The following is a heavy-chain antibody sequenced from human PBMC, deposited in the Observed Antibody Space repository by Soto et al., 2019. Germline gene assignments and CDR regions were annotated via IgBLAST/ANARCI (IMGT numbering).Heavy chain of an antibody. CDR2: IYHTGIT. Sequence: QVQLQESGPGLVRPSGTLSLTCAVSGGSISSDNWWGWVRQPPGKGLEWIGEIYHTGITNYNPSLKSRVIMSVDKSKNQFSLRLTSVTAADTAVFYCATIGSPSLLLGELAPYYFDYWGQGILVTVSS. CDR3: ATIGSPSLLLGELAPYYFDY. J-gene: IGHJ4*02. V-gene: IGHV4-4*02. CDR1: GGSISSDNW. D-gene: IGHD3-16*01.